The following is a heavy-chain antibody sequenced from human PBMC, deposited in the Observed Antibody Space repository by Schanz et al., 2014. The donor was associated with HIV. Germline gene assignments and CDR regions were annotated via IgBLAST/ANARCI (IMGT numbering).Heavy chain of an antibody. CDR1: GFTFSSDG. Sequence: QVQLVESGGGVVQPGRSLRLSCAASGFTFSSDGMHWVRQAPGKGREWVAFISYDGSNKYYADSVKGRFTISRDNSKNTLYLQMNSLRAEDTAVYYCTKEVPPDVWGQGTTVTVSS. J-gene: IGHJ6*02. CDR2: ISYDGSNK. CDR3: TKEVPPDV. V-gene: IGHV3-30*18. D-gene: IGHD1-1*01.